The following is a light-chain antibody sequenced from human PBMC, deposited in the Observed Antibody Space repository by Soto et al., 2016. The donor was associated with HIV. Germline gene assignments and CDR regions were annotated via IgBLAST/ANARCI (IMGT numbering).Light chain of an antibody. Sequence: DIQLTQSPSFLSASVGDRVTITCRASQGISSYLAWYQQKPGKAPKLLIYEASILQSGVPSRFSGSGSGTEFTLTISSLQPDDFATYYCHQSQSHTFGQGPRWRSN. CDR2: EAS. V-gene: IGKV1-9*01. J-gene: IGKJ2*01. CDR1: QGISSY. CDR3: HQSQSHT.